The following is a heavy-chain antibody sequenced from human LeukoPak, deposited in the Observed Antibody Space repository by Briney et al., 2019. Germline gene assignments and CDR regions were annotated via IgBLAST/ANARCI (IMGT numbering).Heavy chain of an antibody. CDR2: ISSSSSTI. D-gene: IGHD3-3*01. CDR3: AKEYYDFWSGSYYFDY. V-gene: IGHV3-48*04. Sequence: GGSLRLSCATSGFTFSSYSMNWVRQAPGKGLEWVSYISSSSSTIYYADSVKGRFTISRDNAKNSLYLQMNSLRAEDTAVYYCAKEYYDFWSGSYYFDYWGQGTLVTVSS. J-gene: IGHJ4*02. CDR1: GFTFSSYS.